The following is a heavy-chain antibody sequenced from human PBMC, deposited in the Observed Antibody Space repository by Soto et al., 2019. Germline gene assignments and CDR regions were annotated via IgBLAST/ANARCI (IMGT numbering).Heavy chain of an antibody. CDR3: ARSGYSYGPNPLLY. CDR2: IYYSGST. V-gene: IGHV4-31*03. CDR1: GGYISSGGYY. J-gene: IGHJ4*02. Sequence: SETLSLTCTVSGGYISSGGYYSSWIRQHPGKGLEWIGYIYYSGSTYYNPSLKSRVTISVDTSKNQFSLKLSSVTAADTAVYYCARSGYSYGPNPLLYWGQGTLVTVS. D-gene: IGHD5-18*01.